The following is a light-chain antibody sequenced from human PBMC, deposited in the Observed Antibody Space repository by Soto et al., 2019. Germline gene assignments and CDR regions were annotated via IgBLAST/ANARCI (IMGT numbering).Light chain of an antibody. V-gene: IGKV3-15*01. J-gene: IGKJ4*01. Sequence: EIVMTQSPATLSVSPGERATLSCRASQSVGSSLAWYQQKRGQAPRLLIHGASNRATGIPARFSGSGSGKEFTLTISSLQSEDCAVYYCQQYNNWLSFGGGTKVEIK. CDR1: QSVGSS. CDR3: QQYNNWLS. CDR2: GAS.